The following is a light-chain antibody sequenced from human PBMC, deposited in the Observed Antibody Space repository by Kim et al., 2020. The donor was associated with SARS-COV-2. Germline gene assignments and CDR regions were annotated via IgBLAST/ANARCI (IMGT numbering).Light chain of an antibody. CDR3: HQYGSPPST. V-gene: IGKV3-20*01. Sequence: LSPGEKATLSCRASRGVTSTYLAGYLQKPGQAPRLLFSIASISATGIPDRFSGSVSGTEFTLTISRLEPEDFAVYYCHQYGSPPSTFGQGTRLE. CDR2: IAS. CDR1: RGVTSTY. J-gene: IGKJ5*01.